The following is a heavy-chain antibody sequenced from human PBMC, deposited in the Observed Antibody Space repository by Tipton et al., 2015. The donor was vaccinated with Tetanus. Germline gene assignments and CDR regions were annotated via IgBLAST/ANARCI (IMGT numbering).Heavy chain of an antibody. CDR2: IKQDGSEK. V-gene: IGHV3-7*01. J-gene: IGHJ4*02. D-gene: IGHD4-11*01. CDR3: ARIRTGHYTDFDC. CDR1: GFPFNTYA. Sequence: SLRLSCAASGFPFNTYAMHWVRQAPGKGLEWVANIKQDGSEKYYVDAVKGRFTISRDNAKNSLYLQMNSLRAEDTAVYYCARIRTGHYTDFDCWGLGTLVTVSS.